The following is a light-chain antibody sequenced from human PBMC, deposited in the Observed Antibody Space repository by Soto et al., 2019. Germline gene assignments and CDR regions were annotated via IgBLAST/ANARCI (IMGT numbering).Light chain of an antibody. V-gene: IGKV1-8*01. J-gene: IGKJ1*01. CDR2: AAS. CDR3: QHYYNYPWT. Sequence: AVLLTQSPSSFSASTGDRATITCRASQDIHNYLAWYQQVPGKAPKLLLYAASILQTGVPSRFSGSGSGTDFNLTIDGLQSEDFATYFCQHYYNYPWTFGQGTPVE. CDR1: QDIHNY.